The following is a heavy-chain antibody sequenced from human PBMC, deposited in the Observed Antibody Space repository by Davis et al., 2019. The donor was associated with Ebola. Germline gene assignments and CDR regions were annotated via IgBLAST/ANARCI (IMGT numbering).Heavy chain of an antibody. Sequence: PGGSLRLSCAASGFTFSSYSMNWIRQAPGKGLEWVSGISGSGTSTTYSESVRGRFTISRDNSNNTVYLQMKSLRAEDTGVYYCANLGALDVWGQGTTVTVAS. CDR1: GFTFSSYS. V-gene: IGHV3-23*01. CDR3: ANLGALDV. J-gene: IGHJ6*02. CDR2: ISGSGTST.